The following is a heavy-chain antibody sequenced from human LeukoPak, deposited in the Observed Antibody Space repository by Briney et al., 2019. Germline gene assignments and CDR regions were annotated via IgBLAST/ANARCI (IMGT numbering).Heavy chain of an antibody. CDR3: ARNIVATSWAAFDI. D-gene: IGHD5-12*01. CDR1: GFTFSSYA. CDR2: ISYDGSNK. V-gene: IGHV3-30*04. J-gene: IGHJ3*02. Sequence: SGGSLRLSCAASGFTFSSYAMHWVRQAPGKGLEWVSVISYDGSNKYYADSVKGRFTISRDNSKNTLYLQMNSLRAEDTAVYYCARNIVATSWAAFDIWGQGTMVTVSS.